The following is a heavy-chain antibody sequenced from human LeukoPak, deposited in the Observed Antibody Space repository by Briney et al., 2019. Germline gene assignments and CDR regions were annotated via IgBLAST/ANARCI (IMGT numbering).Heavy chain of an antibody. J-gene: IGHJ4*02. CDR3: TRDTDYGSATNYFVH. D-gene: IGHD3-10*01. V-gene: IGHV3-43*01. CDR2: ISWEGDTT. Sequence: PGGSLRLSCAASGFTFDDYAMHWVRQAPGKGLEWVSLISWEGDTTYYADSVRGRFTISRDNSKNFLYLHMNSLRTDDTAFYYCTRDTDYGSATNYFVHWGQGTLVSVSS. CDR1: GFTFDDYA.